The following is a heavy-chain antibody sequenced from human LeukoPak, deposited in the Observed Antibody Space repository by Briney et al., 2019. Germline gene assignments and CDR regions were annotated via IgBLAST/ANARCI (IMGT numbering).Heavy chain of an antibody. CDR3: AREGYGDLAFDI. V-gene: IGHV3-66*01. CDR2: IYSGGST. Sequence: GGSLRLSCAASGSTFSSYAMSWVRQAPGKGLEWVSVIYSGGSTYYADSVKGRFTISRDNSKNTLYLQMNSLRAEDTAVYYCAREGYGDLAFDIWGQGTMVTVSS. CDR1: GSTFSSYA. J-gene: IGHJ3*02. D-gene: IGHD4-17*01.